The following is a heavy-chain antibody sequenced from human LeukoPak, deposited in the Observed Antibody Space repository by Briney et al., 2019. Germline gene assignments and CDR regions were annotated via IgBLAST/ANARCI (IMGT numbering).Heavy chain of an antibody. V-gene: IGHV1-69*13. CDR3: ARGLSTRSGSKTLDY. D-gene: IGHD3-10*01. J-gene: IGHJ4*02. CDR1: GGTFSSYA. CDR2: IIPIFGTA. Sequence: GASVKVSCKASGGTFSSYAISWVRQAPGQGLEWMGGIIPIFGTANYAQKFQGRVTITADESTSTAYMELSSLRSEDTAVYYCARGLSTRSGSKTLDYWGQGTLVTVSS.